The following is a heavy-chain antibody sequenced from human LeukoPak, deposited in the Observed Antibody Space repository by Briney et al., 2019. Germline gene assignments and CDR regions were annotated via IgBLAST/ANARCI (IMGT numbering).Heavy chain of an antibody. Sequence: GGSLRLSCAASGSTFSSYEMNWVRQAPGKGLEWVSYISSSGSTIYYADSVKGRFTISRDNAKNSLYLQMNSLRAEDTAVYYCAGGLAAAHYYYYMEVWGKGTTVTVSS. J-gene: IGHJ6*03. CDR2: ISSSGSTI. V-gene: IGHV3-48*03. CDR1: GSTFSSYE. D-gene: IGHD6-13*01. CDR3: AGGLAAAHYYYYMEV.